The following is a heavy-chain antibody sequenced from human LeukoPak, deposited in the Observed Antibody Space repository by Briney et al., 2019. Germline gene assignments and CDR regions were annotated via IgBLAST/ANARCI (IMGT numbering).Heavy chain of an antibody. Sequence: GGSLRLSCAASGFTFSSYAMSWVRQAPGKGLEWVSYISSSGSTIYYADSVKGRFTISRDNAKNSLYLQMNSLRAEDTAVYYCARDLLMATMEIPDFDYWGQGTLVTVSS. CDR3: ARDLLMATMEIPDFDY. D-gene: IGHD5-24*01. J-gene: IGHJ4*02. CDR2: ISSSGSTI. CDR1: GFTFSSYA. V-gene: IGHV3-48*04.